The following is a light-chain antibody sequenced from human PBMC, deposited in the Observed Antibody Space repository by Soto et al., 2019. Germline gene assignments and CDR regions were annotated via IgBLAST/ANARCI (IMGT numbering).Light chain of an antibody. J-gene: IGKJ1*01. Sequence: DIVMTQSPDSLAVSLGERATINCKSSQSVLYSSNKKTYLAWYQKKPGQPPKVLIYWASTRESGVPDRFSGSGSGTDFTLTISSLQAEDVALYHCDQYYTTPWTFGQGTKVEVK. CDR2: WAS. CDR3: DQYYTTPWT. CDR1: QSVLYSSNKKTY. V-gene: IGKV4-1*01.